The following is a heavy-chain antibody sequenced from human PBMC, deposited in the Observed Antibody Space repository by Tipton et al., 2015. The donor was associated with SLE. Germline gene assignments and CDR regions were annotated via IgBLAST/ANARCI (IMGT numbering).Heavy chain of an antibody. CDR1: GGSVSTSRYY. Sequence: TLSLTCTVSGGSVSTSRYYWGWIRQPPGQGLELIGNIFFNGNTYYTPSLKSRATISIDMSRNQFSLRLNFVTAADTAVYYCVRQPPGGGPGYQYDMDVWGQGTAVTVSS. CDR2: IFFNGNT. CDR3: VRQPPGGGPGYQYDMDV. J-gene: IGHJ6*02. V-gene: IGHV4-39*07. D-gene: IGHD1-14*01.